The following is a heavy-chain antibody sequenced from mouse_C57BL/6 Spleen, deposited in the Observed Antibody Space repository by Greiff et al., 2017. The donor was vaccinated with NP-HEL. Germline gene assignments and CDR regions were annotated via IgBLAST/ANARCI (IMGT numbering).Heavy chain of an antibody. CDR3: ARERDYAMDY. CDR1: GYTFTSYG. Sequence: VQLQESGAELARPGASVKLSCKASGYTFTSYGISWVKQRTGQGLEWIGEIYPRSGNTYYNEKFKGKATLTADKSSSTAYMELRSLTSEDSAVYFCARERDYAMDYWGQGTSVTVSS. J-gene: IGHJ4*01. CDR2: IYPRSGNT. V-gene: IGHV1-81*01.